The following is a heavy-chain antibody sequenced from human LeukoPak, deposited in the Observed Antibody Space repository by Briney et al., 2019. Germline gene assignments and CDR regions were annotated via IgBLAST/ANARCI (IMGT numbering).Heavy chain of an antibody. Sequence: GGSLRLSCAASGFTFSSYEMNWVRQAPGKGLEWVSYISSSGSTIYYADSVKGRFTISRDNAKNSLYLQMNSLRAEDTAVYYCARTAITMIVVSHDAFDIWGQGTMVTVSS. CDR2: ISSSGSTI. CDR1: GFTFSSYE. D-gene: IGHD3-22*01. CDR3: ARTAITMIVVSHDAFDI. V-gene: IGHV3-48*03. J-gene: IGHJ3*02.